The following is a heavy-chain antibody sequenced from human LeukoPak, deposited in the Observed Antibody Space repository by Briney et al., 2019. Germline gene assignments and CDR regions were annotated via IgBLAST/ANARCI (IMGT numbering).Heavy chain of an antibody. CDR2: IYYSGST. CDR3: ARGARLYGMDV. CDR1: GGSISSYY. Sequence: SETLSLACTVSGGSISSYYWSWIRQPPGKGLEWIGCIYYSGSTNYNPSLKSRVTISVDTSKNQFSLKLSSVTAADTAVYYCARGARLYGMDVWGQGTTVTVSS. J-gene: IGHJ6*02. V-gene: IGHV4-59*01. D-gene: IGHD6-25*01.